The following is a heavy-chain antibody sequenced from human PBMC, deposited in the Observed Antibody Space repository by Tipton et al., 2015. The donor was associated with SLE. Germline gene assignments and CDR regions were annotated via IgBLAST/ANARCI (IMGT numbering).Heavy chain of an antibody. D-gene: IGHD6-19*01. CDR2: VDYIGST. J-gene: IGHJ4*02. Sequence: LRLSCTVSGGSISTYYWNWIRQSPGKGLEWIGYVDYIGSTNYNPSLKSRLTILVHRYKNQFSLKLSSVTAADTAVYFCARTPGSGWQYYSDYWGQGTLVTVS. V-gene: IGHV4-59*01. CDR3: ARTPGSGWQYYSDY. CDR1: GGSISTYY.